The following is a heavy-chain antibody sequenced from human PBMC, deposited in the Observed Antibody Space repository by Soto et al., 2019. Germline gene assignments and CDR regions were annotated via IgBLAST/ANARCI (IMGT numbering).Heavy chain of an antibody. D-gene: IGHD1-26*01. Sequence: PGGSLRLSCAASGFTFSSYAMSWVRQAPGKGLEWVSDISSSSVRIYYADSVKGRFTISRDNAKNSLYLQMDSLRADDTAVYYCARDPEGGHAFDIWGQGTMVTVSS. CDR1: GFTFSSYA. V-gene: IGHV3-48*01. J-gene: IGHJ3*02. CDR2: ISSSSVRI. CDR3: ARDPEGGHAFDI.